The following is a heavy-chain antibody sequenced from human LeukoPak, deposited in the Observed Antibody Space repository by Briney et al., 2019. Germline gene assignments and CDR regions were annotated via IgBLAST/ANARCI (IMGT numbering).Heavy chain of an antibody. V-gene: IGHV3-53*01. CDR2: IYSGGST. D-gene: IGHD3-10*01. J-gene: IGHJ3*02. CDR1: GFTVSSNY. CDR3: AREGRDYYGSGSYSDAFDI. Sequence: PRGSLRLSCAAPGFTVSSNYMSWVRQAPGKGLEWVSVIYSGGSTYYADSVKGRFTISRDNSKNTLYLQMNSLRAEDTAVYYCAREGRDYYGSGSYSDAFDIWGQGTMVTVSS.